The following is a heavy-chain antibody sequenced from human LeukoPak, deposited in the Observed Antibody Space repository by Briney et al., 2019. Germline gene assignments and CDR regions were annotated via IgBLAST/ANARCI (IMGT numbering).Heavy chain of an antibody. D-gene: IGHD6-19*01. J-gene: IGHJ5*02. Sequence: GASVTVSCKASGYTFTSYAMHWVRQAQGQRLERMGWINAGNGNTKYSQKFQGRVTITRGTSASTAYMELSSLRSEDTAVYYCARLRGWYNWFDPWGQGTLVTVSS. CDR2: INAGNGNT. CDR1: GYTFTSYA. CDR3: ARLRGWYNWFDP. V-gene: IGHV1-3*01.